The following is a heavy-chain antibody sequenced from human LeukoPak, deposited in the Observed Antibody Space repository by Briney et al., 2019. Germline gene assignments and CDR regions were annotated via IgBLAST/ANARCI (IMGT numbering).Heavy chain of an antibody. CDR3: VSWHSSGWSPFDY. V-gene: IGHV3-21*01. Sequence: GGSLRLSCAASGFAFSSYSMDWVRQAPGKGLEWVSSISKTSVHIYYADSVRGRFTISRDNAKNSLYLQMNSLRREDTAVYYCVSWHSSGWSPFDYWGQGTLVTVSS. CDR2: ISKTSVHI. CDR1: GFAFSSYS. J-gene: IGHJ4*02. D-gene: IGHD6-19*01.